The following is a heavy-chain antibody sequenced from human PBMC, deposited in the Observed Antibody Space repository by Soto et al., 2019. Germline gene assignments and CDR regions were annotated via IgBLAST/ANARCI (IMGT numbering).Heavy chain of an antibody. CDR3: ARVMDYYDSSGYPS. J-gene: IGHJ5*02. CDR1: GYTFTSYG. Sequence: ASVKVSCKASGYTFTSYGISWVRQAPGQGLEWMGWISAYNGNTNYAQKLQGRVTMTTDTSTSTAYMELRSLRSDDTAVYYCARVMDYYDSSGYPSWGQGTLVTVSS. V-gene: IGHV1-18*01. CDR2: ISAYNGNT. D-gene: IGHD3-22*01.